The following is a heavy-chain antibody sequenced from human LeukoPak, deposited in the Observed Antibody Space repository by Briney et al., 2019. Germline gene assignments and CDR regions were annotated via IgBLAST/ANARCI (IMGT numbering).Heavy chain of an antibody. Sequence: SETLSLTCAVYGGSFSGYYRSWIRQPPGKGLEWIGEINHSGSTNYNPSLKSRVTISVDTSKNQFSLKLSSVTAADTAVYYCAREDGSGSYYSYFDYWGQGTLVTVSS. CDR1: GGSFSGYY. D-gene: IGHD3-10*01. J-gene: IGHJ4*02. CDR2: INHSGST. V-gene: IGHV4-34*01. CDR3: AREDGSGSYYSYFDY.